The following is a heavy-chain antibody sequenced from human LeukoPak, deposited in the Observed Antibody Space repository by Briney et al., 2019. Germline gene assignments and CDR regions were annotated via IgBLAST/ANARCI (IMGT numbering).Heavy chain of an antibody. CDR3: ARHIAGPGDVYWFDP. CDR1: GDSVSSNSAA. J-gene: IGHJ5*02. Sequence: LSQTLSLTRGISGDSVSSNSAAWNWIRQSPSRGLEWLGRTSYRSKWYNDYAVSVKSRITINPDTSKNQFSLQLNSVTPDDTAVYYCARHIAGPGDVYWFDPWGQGTLVTVSS. V-gene: IGHV6-1*01. D-gene: IGHD3-10*01. CDR2: TSYRSKWYN.